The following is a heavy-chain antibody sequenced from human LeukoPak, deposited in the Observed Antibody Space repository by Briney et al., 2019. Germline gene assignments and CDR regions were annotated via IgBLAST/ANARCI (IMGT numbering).Heavy chain of an antibody. Sequence: LGESLKISCKGSGYTFTSYWLGWVRQMPGKGLEWMGIIYPGNSDIIYSPSFQGQVTISADKSITTAYLQWSSLKASDTAMYYCARSPTDGYKYRVDDIWGHGTMVSVSS. V-gene: IGHV5-51*01. CDR1: GYTFTSYW. CDR2: IYPGNSDI. J-gene: IGHJ3*02. D-gene: IGHD5-24*01. CDR3: ARSPTDGYKYRVDDI.